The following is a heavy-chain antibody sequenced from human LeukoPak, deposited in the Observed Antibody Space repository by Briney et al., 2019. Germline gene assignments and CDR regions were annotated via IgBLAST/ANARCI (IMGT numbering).Heavy chain of an antibody. CDR1: GFTFSSYW. CDR2: IKQDGREK. D-gene: IGHD5-18*01. J-gene: IGHJ4*02. Sequence: QTGGSLRLSCAAPGFTFSSYWMSWVRQGPGKGLGWVANIKQDGREKYYVDSVKGRFTVSRDSAKNSLYLQMNSLRAEDTAVYYCARDQQLFDYWGQGTLVTVSS. CDR3: ARDQQLFDY. V-gene: IGHV3-7*03.